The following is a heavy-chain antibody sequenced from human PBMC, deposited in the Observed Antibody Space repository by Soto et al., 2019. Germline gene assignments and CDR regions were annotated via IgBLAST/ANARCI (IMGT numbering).Heavy chain of an antibody. CDR2: ISGSGGST. CDR3: ARHEYYDFWSGYYFHY. D-gene: IGHD3-3*01. V-gene: IGHV3-23*01. J-gene: IGHJ4*02. CDR1: GFTFSSYA. Sequence: PGGSLRLSCAASGFTFSSYAMSWVRQAPGKGLEWVSAISGSGGSTYYADSVKGRFTISRDNSKNTLYLQMNSLRAEDTAVYYCARHEYYDFWSGYYFHYWGQGTLVTVSS.